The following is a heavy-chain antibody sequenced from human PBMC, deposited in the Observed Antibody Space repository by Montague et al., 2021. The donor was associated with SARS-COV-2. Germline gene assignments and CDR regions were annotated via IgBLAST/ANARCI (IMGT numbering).Heavy chain of an antibody. D-gene: IGHD2-2*03. CDR1: GDSVSPLPNLSCGSLS. Sequence: CAISGDSVSPLPNLSCGSLSWHWVRESAWRGVEGLASTYYRSKWYNDSAPSVSGRATVKPDTSRNQFSLHLDSVTPEDTALYFCARKMDSSFDVWGKGTMVIVSS. V-gene: IGHV6-1*01. CDR3: ARKMDSSFDV. J-gene: IGHJ3*01. CDR2: TYYRSKWYN.